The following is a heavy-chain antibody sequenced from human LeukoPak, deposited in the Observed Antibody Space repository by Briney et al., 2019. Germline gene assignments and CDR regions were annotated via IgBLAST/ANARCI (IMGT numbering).Heavy chain of an antibody. CDR2: INPNSGGT. V-gene: IGHV1-2*02. J-gene: IGHJ5*02. CDR1: GYTFTGYY. Sequence: ASVKVSCKASGYTFTGYYMHWVRQAPGQGLEWMGWINPNSGGTNYAQKFQGRVTMTRDTSISTAYMELSRLRSDDTAVYYCALLEDVVVVAATTSHWFDPWGQGSLVTVSS. CDR3: ALLEDVVVVAATTSHWFDP. D-gene: IGHD2-15*01.